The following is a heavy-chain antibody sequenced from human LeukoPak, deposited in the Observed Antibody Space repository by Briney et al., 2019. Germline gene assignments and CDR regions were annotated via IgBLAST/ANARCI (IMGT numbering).Heavy chain of an antibody. V-gene: IGHV1-2*02. J-gene: IGHJ4*02. CDR3: ARDVWDIVVVPAAIVDY. Sequence: GASVKVSCKASGYTFTGYYMHWVRQAPGQGLEWMGWINPNSGGTNYAQKLQGRVTMTTDTSTSTAYMELRSLRSDDTAVYYCARDVWDIVVVPAAIVDYWGQGTLVTVSS. CDR2: INPNSGGT. CDR1: GYTFTGYY. D-gene: IGHD2-2*02.